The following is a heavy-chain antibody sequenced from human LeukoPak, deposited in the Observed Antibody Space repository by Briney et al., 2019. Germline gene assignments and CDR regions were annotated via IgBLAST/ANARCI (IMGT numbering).Heavy chain of an antibody. D-gene: IGHD3-22*01. CDR3: ARTDYYDSSGYPY. CDR1: GGSISSYY. J-gene: IGHJ4*02. CDR2: IYYSGST. V-gene: IGHV4-59*01. Sequence: SETLSLTCTVSGGSISSYYWSWLRQPPGKGLEWIGYIYYSGSTNYNPSLTSRVTISVDTSKNQFSLKLSSVTAADTAVYYCARTDYYDSSGYPYWGQGTLVTVSS.